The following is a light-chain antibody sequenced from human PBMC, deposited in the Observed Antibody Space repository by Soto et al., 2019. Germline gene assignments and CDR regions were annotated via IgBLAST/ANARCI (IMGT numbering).Light chain of an antibody. CDR2: GNS. CDR1: SSNIRAGYD. V-gene: IGLV1-40*01. Sequence: QSVLTQPPSVSGAPGQRVTISCTGSSSNIRAGYDVHWYQQLPRTAPKLLIYGNSNRPSGVPDRFSGSKSGTSASLAITGLQAEDEADYYCQSYDSSLSGYVFGGGTQLTVL. J-gene: IGLJ7*01. CDR3: QSYDSSLSGYV.